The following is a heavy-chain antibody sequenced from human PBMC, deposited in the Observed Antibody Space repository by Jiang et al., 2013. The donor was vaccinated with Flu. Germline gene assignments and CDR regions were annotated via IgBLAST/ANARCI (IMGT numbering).Heavy chain of an antibody. Sequence: SGAEVKKPGSSVRVSCKASGGPFISFAISWVRQAPGQGLEWMGGIIPMFGTPNYAQRLQGRVTITADKSTATAYMELGSLESDDTAVYYCAKEWAGGRYGYMEDWGQGTLVTVSS. CDR1: GGPFISFA. J-gene: IGHJ4*02. V-gene: IGHV1-69*06. CDR2: IIPMFGTP. CDR3: AKEWAGGRYGYMED. D-gene: IGHD5-18*01.